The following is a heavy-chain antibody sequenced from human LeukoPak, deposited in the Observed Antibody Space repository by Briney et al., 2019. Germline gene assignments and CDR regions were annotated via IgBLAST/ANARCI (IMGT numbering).Heavy chain of an antibody. CDR1: GFTFSSYS. Sequence: PGGSLRLSCVASGFTFSSYSMNWVRQAPGEGLEWVSYISSLSGTIYYADSVKGRFTISRDNAKNSLYLQMNSPRAEDTAVYYCAELGITMIGGVWGKGTTVTISS. V-gene: IGHV3-48*04. D-gene: IGHD3-10*02. J-gene: IGHJ6*04. CDR2: ISSLSGTI. CDR3: AELGITMIGGV.